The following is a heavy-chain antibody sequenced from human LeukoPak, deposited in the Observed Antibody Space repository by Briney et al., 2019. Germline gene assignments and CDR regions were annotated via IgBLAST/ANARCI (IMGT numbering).Heavy chain of an antibody. CDR3: ARGSAYYYDSSDHDAFDI. J-gene: IGHJ3*02. CDR2: IYHSGST. V-gene: IGHV4-30-2*01. D-gene: IGHD3-22*01. CDR1: GGSISSGGYS. Sequence: SETLSLTCAVSGGSISSGGYSWSWLRQPPGKGLEWIGYIYHSGSTYYNPSLKSRVTISVGRSKNQFSLKLSSVTAADTAVYYCARGSAYYYDSSDHDAFDIWGQGTMVTVSS.